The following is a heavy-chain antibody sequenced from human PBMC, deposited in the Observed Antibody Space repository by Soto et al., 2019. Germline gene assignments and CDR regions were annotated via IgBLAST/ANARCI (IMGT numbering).Heavy chain of an antibody. Sequence: SVKVCCKESGYTYTSCDSNWVRQAKEQRLEWMGWMNTNSGNAGYAQKFQGRVTMTRNTFIGTAYMELSSLRSEDTAVYYCARGWGAIGTRPYYYGMDVWGQGTTVTVSS. CDR2: MNTNSGNA. J-gene: IGHJ6*02. V-gene: IGHV1-8*01. CDR3: ARGWGAIGTRPYYYGMDV. CDR1: GYTYTSCD. D-gene: IGHD6-6*01.